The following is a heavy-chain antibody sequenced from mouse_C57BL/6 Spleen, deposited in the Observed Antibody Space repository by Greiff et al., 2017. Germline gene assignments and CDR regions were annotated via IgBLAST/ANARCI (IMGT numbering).Heavy chain of an antibody. V-gene: IGHV3-6*01. D-gene: IGHD2-3*01. CDR2: ISYDGSN. CDR1: GYSITSGYY. CDR3: AREGIYDGYYSFAY. Sequence: EVKLQESGPGLVKPSQSLSLTCSVTGYSITSGYYWNWIRQFPGNELEWMGYISYDGSNNYNPSLKNRISITRDTSENQFFLKVKSVTTEDTATYYGAREGIYDGYYSFAYWGQGTLVTVSA. J-gene: IGHJ3*01.